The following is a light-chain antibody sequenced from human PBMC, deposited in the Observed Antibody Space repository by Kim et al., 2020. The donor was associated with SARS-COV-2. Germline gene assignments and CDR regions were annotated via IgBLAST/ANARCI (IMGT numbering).Light chain of an antibody. V-gene: IGKV3-15*01. CDR2: GAS. CDR3: QQYNNWPYT. J-gene: IGKJ2*01. CDR1: QSVSSN. Sequence: SVSPGGRATLSCRASQSVSSNLASYQHKPGQAPILLIYGASTRAAGIPARFGGSGSGTEFTLTISSLQSEDFVLYFCQQYNNWPYTFGQGTKLEIK.